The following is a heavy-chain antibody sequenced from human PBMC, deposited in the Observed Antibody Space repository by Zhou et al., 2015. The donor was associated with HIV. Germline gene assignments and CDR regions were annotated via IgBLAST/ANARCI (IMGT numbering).Heavy chain of an antibody. V-gene: IGHV3-23*01. Sequence: EVQLSDSGGDLVQPGGSPTLSCATSGFIFDDFAMSWVRHDPGKGLEWISGISATGHSVFYADSVKGRFTISRDNSGNTLYLQMSSLRVGDTAIYYCAREGGGGGTGGLDLWGRGTPVSVSS. CDR1: GFIFDDFA. CDR3: AREGGGGGTGGLDL. CDR2: ISATGHSV. J-gene: IGHJ2*01. D-gene: IGHD7-27*01.